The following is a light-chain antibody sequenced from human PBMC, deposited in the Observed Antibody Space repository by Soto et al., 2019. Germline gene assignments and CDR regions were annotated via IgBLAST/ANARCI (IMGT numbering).Light chain of an antibody. CDR2: ETS. J-gene: IGKJ4*01. Sequence: DVQMTQSPSSLSASVGDRVSITCRASQSVANWLAWYQQKPGEAPKSLVYETSTLQSGVPSRFSGSGSVTYFTLTINSLQPEDFATYYCQQYDNFPPTFGGGTKVEIK. CDR1: QSVANW. V-gene: IGKV1D-16*01. CDR3: QQYDNFPPT.